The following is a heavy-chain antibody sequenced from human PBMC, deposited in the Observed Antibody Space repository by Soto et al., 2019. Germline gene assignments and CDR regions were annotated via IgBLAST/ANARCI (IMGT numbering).Heavy chain of an antibody. J-gene: IGHJ5*02. D-gene: IGHD4-17*01. CDR3: ATHHMTTVVTGYSRTRPNWFDP. CDR1: GGTFSSYA. Sequence: QVQLVQSGAEVKKPGSSVKVSCKASGGTFSSYAISWVRQAPGQGLEWMGGIIPIFGTANYAQKFQGRVTITADESTSTAYMELSSLRSEDTAVYYCATHHMTTVVTGYSRTRPNWFDPWGQGTLVTVSS. V-gene: IGHV1-69*01. CDR2: IIPIFGTA.